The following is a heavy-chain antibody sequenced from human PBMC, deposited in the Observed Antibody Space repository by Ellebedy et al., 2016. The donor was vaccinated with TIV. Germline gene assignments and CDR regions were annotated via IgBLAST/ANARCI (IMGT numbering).Heavy chain of an antibody. CDR3: ARGIWFGELGGWFDP. D-gene: IGHD3-10*01. CDR2: VKYSGST. Sequence: SETLSLTCTVSGGTIGNYYWNWIRQPPGKGLEWIGNVKYSGSTNYNPSLTSRVSISVDSSKKQYFLNLSPVTAADTAVYYCARGIWFGELGGWFDPWGQGTLVTVSS. J-gene: IGHJ5*02. V-gene: IGHV4-59*08. CDR1: GGTIGNYY.